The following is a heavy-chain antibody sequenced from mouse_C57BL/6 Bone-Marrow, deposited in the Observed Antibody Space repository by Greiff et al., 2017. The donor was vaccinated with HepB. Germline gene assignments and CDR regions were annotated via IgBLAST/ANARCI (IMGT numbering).Heavy chain of an antibody. CDR3: GRQDYGSSLDV. Sequence: EVQLVESGGGLVQPKGSLKLSCAASGFSFNTYAMNWVRQAPGKGLEWVARIRSKSNNYATYYADSVKDRFTISRDDSESMLYLQMNNLKTEDTAMYYCGRQDYGSSLDVWGTGTTVTVSS. J-gene: IGHJ1*03. CDR1: GFSFNTYA. D-gene: IGHD1-1*01. V-gene: IGHV10-1*01. CDR2: IRSKSNNYAT.